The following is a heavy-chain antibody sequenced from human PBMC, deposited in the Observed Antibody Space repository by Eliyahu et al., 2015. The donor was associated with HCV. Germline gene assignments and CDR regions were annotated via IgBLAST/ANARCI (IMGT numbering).Heavy chain of an antibody. CDR2: INPVFKKP. J-gene: IGHJ5*02. V-gene: IGHV1-69*01. CDR1: GGTFXXYT. CDR3: AIEGGGSGPRWFDP. Sequence: QVQLVQSGAEVKKPGSSVKVSCKASGGTFXXYTISWVRQVPGEGLEWMGGINPVFKKPNFAQKFQGRGTITADESTTTVFMELSSLRSDDTAVYYCAIEGGGSGPRWFDPWGQGTLVTVSS. D-gene: IGHD6-19*01.